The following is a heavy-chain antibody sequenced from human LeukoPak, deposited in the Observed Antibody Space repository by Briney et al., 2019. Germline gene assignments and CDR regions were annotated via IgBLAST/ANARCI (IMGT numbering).Heavy chain of an antibody. CDR2: IYYSGST. J-gene: IGHJ4*02. D-gene: IGHD3-16*01. CDR1: GGSISSSSYY. V-gene: IGHV4-39*01. Sequence: SETLSLTCTVSGGSISSSSYYWGWIRQPPGKGLEWIGSIYYSGSTYYNPSLKSRVTISVDTSKNQFSLKLSSVTAADTAVYYCATPPPGYAEYYEYYFDYWGQGTLVTVSS. CDR3: ATPPPGYAEYYEYYFDY.